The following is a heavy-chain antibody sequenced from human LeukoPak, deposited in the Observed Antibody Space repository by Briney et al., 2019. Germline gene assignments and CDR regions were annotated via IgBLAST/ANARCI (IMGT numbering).Heavy chain of an antibody. CDR3: AKDVWWSVS. CDR1: GFTFSNHA. Sequence: GRSLRLSCAASGFTFSNHAMTWVRQAPGKGLEWVSAISADAVDTFYAPSVKGRFTISRDNSKNTLYLQINSLRAEDTAIYYCAKDVWWSVSWGQGTLVTVSS. D-gene: IGHD2-8*02. CDR2: ISADAVDT. J-gene: IGHJ5*02. V-gene: IGHV3-23*01.